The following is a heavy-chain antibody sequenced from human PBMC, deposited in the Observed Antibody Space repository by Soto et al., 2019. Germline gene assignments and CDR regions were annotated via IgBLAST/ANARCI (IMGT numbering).Heavy chain of an antibody. CDR2: INHSGST. J-gene: IGHJ4*02. Sequence: QVQLQQWGAGLLKPSETLSLTCAVYGGSFSGYYWSWIRQPPGKGLEWIGEINHSGSTNYNPSIKSRVTISVDTSKNQFSLKLSSVTAADTAVYYCARSSSGYYYGRFYFDYWGQGTLVTVSS. CDR1: GGSFSGYY. D-gene: IGHD3-22*01. CDR3: ARSSSGYYYGRFYFDY. V-gene: IGHV4-34*01.